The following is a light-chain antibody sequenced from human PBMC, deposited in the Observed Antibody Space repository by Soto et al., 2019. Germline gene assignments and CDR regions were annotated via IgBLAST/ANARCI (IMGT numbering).Light chain of an antibody. V-gene: IGLV1-44*01. Sequence: QSVLTQPPSASGTPGQRVTISCSGSSSNIGSNTVNWYQHLPGTAPKLLIYSNSQRPSGVPDRFSGSKSGTSASLAITGLQADDEADYYCQSYESSSLSGFVFGSGTKLTVL. CDR2: SNS. J-gene: IGLJ1*01. CDR3: QSYESSSLSGFV. CDR1: SSNIGSNT.